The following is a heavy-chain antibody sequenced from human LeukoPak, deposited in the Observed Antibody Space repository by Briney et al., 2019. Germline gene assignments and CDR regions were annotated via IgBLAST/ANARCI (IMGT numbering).Heavy chain of an antibody. CDR2: IYYSGST. CDR3: ARGAAGYSCG. D-gene: IGHD5-18*01. CDR1: GGSISSYY. Sequence: PSETLSLTCTVSGGSISSYYWSWIRQPPGKGLEWIGHIYYSGSTNYNPSLKSRVTISIDTSKNQFSLRLSSVTAADTAVYYCARGAAGYSCGWGQGTLVTVSS. J-gene: IGHJ4*02. V-gene: IGHV4-59*01.